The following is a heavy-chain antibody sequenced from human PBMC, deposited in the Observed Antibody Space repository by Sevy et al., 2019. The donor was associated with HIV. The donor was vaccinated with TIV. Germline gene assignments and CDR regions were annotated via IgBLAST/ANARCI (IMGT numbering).Heavy chain of an antibody. CDR1: GFTFSNYA. CDR2: ISYNGRSK. Sequence: GGSLRLSCAASGFTFSNYAMYWVRQAPGKGLEWVALISYNGRSKDYSDSVKGRFTISGDSSNNNLYLQMNSLRAEDTAVYYCARGSGWRTEYYFDYWGQGILVTVSS. V-gene: IGHV3-30*04. J-gene: IGHJ4*02. CDR3: ARGSGWRTEYYFDY. D-gene: IGHD6-19*01.